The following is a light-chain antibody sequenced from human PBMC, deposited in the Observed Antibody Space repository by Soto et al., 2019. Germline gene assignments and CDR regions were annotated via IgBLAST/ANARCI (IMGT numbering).Light chain of an antibody. CDR1: SSDVGGYNY. J-gene: IGLJ2*01. Sequence: QSVLTQPASVSGSPGQSITISCTGTSSDVGGYNYVSWYQQHPGKAPKLMIYDVSNRPSGVSNRFSGYKSGNTASLTISGRQAEDEADYYCSSYTSSSTLDVFGGGTKLTVL. CDR3: SSYTSSSTLDV. CDR2: DVS. V-gene: IGLV2-14*01.